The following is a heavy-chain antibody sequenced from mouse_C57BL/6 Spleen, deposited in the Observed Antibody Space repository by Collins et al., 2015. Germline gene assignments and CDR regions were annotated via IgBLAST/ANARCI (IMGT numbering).Heavy chain of an antibody. D-gene: IGHD2-4*01. CDR1: GYTFTSYW. V-gene: IGHV1-55*01. CDR3: AMIHYYALDY. Sequence: QVQLQQPGAEVVKPGTSVKMSCKASGYTFTSYWITWVKQRPGQGLEWIGDIYPGSGSSTYNAKFKTKATLTVDTSSTTAYMQLSSLTSEDSAVYYCAMIHYYALDYWGQGTSATVSS. CDR2: IYPGSGSS. J-gene: IGHJ4*01.